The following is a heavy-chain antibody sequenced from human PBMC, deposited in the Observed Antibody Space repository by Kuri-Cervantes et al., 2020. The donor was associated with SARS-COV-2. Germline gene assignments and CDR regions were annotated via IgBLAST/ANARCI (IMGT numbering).Heavy chain of an antibody. D-gene: IGHD4/OR15-4a*01. V-gene: IGHV4-30-4*02. J-gene: IGHJ5*02. Sequence: SETLSLTCIVSGGSINDGDYYWTWIRQPPGKALEWIGFIYYTGSTFYTPSLESRVTISLDTSGNHFSLKLSSVTAADTAVYYCARDPNANHNNWFDPWGQGTLVTVSS. CDR2: IYYTGST. CDR1: GGSINDGDYY. CDR3: ARDPNANHNNWFDP.